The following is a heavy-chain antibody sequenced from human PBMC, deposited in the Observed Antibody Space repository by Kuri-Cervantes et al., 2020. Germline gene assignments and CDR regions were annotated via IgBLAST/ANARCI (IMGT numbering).Heavy chain of an antibody. V-gene: IGHV1-69*06. CDR2: IIPIFGTA. Sequence: SVKVSCKASGYTFTSYDISWVRQAPGQGLEWMGGIIPIFGTANYAQKFQGRVTITANKSTSTAYMELSSLRSEDTAVYYCARSKLGEWDSGWGQGTLVTVSS. CDR1: GYTFTSYD. D-gene: IGHD1-26*01. CDR3: ARSKLGEWDSG. J-gene: IGHJ4*02.